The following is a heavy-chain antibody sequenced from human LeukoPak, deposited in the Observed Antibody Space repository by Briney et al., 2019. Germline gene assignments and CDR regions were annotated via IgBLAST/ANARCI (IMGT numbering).Heavy chain of an antibody. CDR2: TWYDGSNN. CDR1: GFSFSEHG. V-gene: IGHV3-33*01. CDR3: ARDRDDYGDPDAFNV. J-gene: IGHJ3*01. D-gene: IGHD4-17*01. Sequence: GGSLRLSCAASGFSFSEHGMHWVRQAPGKGPEWVTVTWYDGSNNHYADSVKGRFTISRDNSKNTVFLEMNSLRAEDTAVYHCARDRDDYGDPDAFNVWGQGAMVTVSS.